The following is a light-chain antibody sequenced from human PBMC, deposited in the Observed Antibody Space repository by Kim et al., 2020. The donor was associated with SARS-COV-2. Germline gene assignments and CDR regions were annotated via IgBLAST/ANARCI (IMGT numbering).Light chain of an antibody. V-gene: IGLV3-25*03. CDR1: ALPKQY. CDR2: KDS. CDR3: QSADSSGTYVV. J-gene: IGLJ2*01. Sequence: YELTQPPSVSVSPGQTARITCSGDALPKQYAYWYQQKPGQAPVLVIYKDSERPSGIPERFSGSSSGTTITLTISGVQAEDEADYYCQSADSSGTYVVFGGGTQLTVL.